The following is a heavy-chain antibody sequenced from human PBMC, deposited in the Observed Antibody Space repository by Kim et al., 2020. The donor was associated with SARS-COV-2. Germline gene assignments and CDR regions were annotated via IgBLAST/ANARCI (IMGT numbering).Heavy chain of an antibody. V-gene: IGHV3-11*05. CDR1: GFTFSDYY. J-gene: IGHJ6*02. Sequence: LSLTCAASGFTFSDYYMSWIRQAPGKGLEWVSYISSSSSYTNYADSVKGRFTISRDNAKSSLYLQMNSLRAEDTAVYYCARVVGATRGYYYYYYGVDVWGQGTTVTVSS. CDR3: ARVVGATRGYYYYYYGVDV. D-gene: IGHD1-26*01. CDR2: ISSSSSYT.